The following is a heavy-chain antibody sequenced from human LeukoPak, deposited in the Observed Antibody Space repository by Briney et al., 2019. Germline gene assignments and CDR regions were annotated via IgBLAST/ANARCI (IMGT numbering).Heavy chain of an antibody. CDR2: IIPILGIA. D-gene: IGHD2-2*01. Sequence: ASVKVSCKASGYTFTSYDINWVRQAPGQGLEWMGRIIPILGIANYAQKFQGRVTITADKSTSTAYMELSSLRSEDTAVYYCARLGYCSSTSCLDYWGQGTLVTVSS. J-gene: IGHJ4*02. CDR1: GYTFTSYD. V-gene: IGHV1-69*04. CDR3: ARLGYCSSTSCLDY.